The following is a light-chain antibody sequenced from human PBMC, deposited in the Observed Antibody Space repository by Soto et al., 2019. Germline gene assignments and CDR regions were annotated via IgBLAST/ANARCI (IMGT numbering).Light chain of an antibody. CDR2: DAS. CDR3: QQYDNLPLT. CDR1: HDIRNF. Sequence: DIQMTQSPSSLSSSVGDRFTITCQANHDIRNFLNWYQQKPGKAPQLLIYDASNLQTGVPSRFSGSGSGGTFTFTISSLQPDDIATYYCQQYDNLPLTFGGGTKVDIK. V-gene: IGKV1-33*01. J-gene: IGKJ4*01.